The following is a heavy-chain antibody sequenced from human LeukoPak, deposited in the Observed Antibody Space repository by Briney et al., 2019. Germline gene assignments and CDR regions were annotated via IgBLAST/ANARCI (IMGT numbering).Heavy chain of an antibody. V-gene: IGHV4-61*02. CDR2: VYATGNT. J-gene: IGHJ4*02. CDR3: ARDRSYYSDTGADY. CDR1: GTSINRGTHY. D-gene: IGHD2-8*02. Sequence: SETLSLTCSVSGTSINRGTHYWSWVRQAAGKGLEWIGRVYATGNTNYNPSLWSRLSISIDTSRNQFSLRLGSVTAADTAIYCCARDRSYYSDTGADYWGQGKMVIVSS.